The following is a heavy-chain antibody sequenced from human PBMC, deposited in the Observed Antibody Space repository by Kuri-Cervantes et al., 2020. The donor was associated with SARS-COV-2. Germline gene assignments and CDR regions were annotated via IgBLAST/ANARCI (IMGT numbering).Heavy chain of an antibody. CDR1: GFIFNSYA. CDR3: AREGDIVVVHDAFDI. D-gene: IGHD2-2*01. V-gene: IGHV3-30-3*01. Sequence: GESLKISCAASGFIFNSYAMHWVRQAPGKGLEWVAVISYDGSNKYYADSVKGRFTISRDNSKNTLYLQMNSLRAEDTAVYYCAREGDIVVVHDAFDIWGQGTMVTVSS. J-gene: IGHJ3*02. CDR2: ISYDGSNK.